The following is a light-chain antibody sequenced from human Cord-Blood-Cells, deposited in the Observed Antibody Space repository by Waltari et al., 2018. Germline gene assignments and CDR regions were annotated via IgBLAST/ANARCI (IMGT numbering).Light chain of an antibody. J-gene: IGLJ3*02. Sequence: SQLTHDPALSVAFGQTVMSSFQCDSLITAYPARYQQKPGQAPVLVIYGKNNRPSGIPDRFSGSSSGNTASLTITGAQAEDEADYYCNSRDSSGNHWVFGGGTKLTVL. CDR3: NSRDSSGNHWV. CDR2: GKN. V-gene: IGLV3-19*01. CDR1: SLITAY.